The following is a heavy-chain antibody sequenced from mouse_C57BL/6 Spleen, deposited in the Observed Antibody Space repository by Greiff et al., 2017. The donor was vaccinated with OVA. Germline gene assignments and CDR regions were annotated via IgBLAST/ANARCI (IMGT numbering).Heavy chain of an antibody. J-gene: IGHJ3*01. Sequence: QVQLKQPGAELVKPGASVKLSCKASGYTFTSYWMHWVKQRPGQGLEWIGMIHPNSGSTNYNEKFKSKATLTVDKSSSTAYMQLSSLTSEDSAVYYCARKGYYYGSSYGFAYWGQGTLVTVSA. D-gene: IGHD1-1*01. V-gene: IGHV1-64*01. CDR1: GYTFTSYW. CDR3: ARKGYYYGSSYGFAY. CDR2: IHPNSGST.